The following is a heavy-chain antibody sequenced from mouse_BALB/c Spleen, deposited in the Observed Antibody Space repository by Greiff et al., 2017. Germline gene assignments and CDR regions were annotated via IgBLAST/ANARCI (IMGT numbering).Heavy chain of an antibody. J-gene: IGHJ4*01. CDR1: GYTFTSYW. CDR3: ARGFYYGSSYYAMDY. D-gene: IGHD1-1*01. V-gene: IGHV1-7*01. CDR2: INPSTGYT. Sequence: LEESGAELAKPGASVKMSCKASGYTFTSYWMHWVKQRPGQGLEWIGYINPSTGYTEYNQKFKDKATLTADKSSSTAYMQLSSLTSEDSAVYYCARGFYYGSSYYAMDYWGQGTSVTVSS.